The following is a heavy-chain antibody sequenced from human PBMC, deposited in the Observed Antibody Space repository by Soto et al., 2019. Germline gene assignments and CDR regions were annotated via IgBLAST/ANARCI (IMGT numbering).Heavy chain of an antibody. CDR2: VYNSGST. CDR3: ARLVYDTRLNYMYFDF. CDR1: GGSISSNY. D-gene: IGHD3-10*01. Sequence: ETLSLTCTVSGGSISSNYWTWIRQPPGKGLEWIGYVYNSGSTNYNPSLKSRVTISEDTSKSQFSLKVNSMTAADTAVYYCARLVYDTRLNYMYFDFWGQGALVTVSS. J-gene: IGHJ4*02. V-gene: IGHV4-59*01.